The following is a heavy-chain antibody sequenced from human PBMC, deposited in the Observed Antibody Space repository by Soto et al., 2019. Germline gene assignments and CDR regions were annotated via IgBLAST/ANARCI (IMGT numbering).Heavy chain of an antibody. D-gene: IGHD2-2*01. CDR2: IYYTGST. CDR1: GCSINSGYSY. J-gene: IGHJ6*02. Sequence: SKNQSLTCTVSGCSINSGYSYWSWIPQPPGKGPDWIGYIYYTGSTYYNLSLTSRTTISVDTSKNQVSLKMSSVTAADTAVYYCARTRVDCSSTTCYVGYGMDVWGQGTTVTVSS. CDR3: ARTRVDCSSTTCYVGYGMDV. V-gene: IGHV4-30-4*01.